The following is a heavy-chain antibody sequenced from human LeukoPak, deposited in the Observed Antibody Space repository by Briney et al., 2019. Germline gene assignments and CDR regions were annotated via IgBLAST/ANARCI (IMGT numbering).Heavy chain of an antibody. D-gene: IGHD3-16*02. J-gene: IGHJ3*02. CDR3: ARKYYDYVWGSYRYLSHDAFDI. CDR1: GGSFSGYY. Sequence: PSETLSLTCAVYGGSFSGYYWSCIRQAPGKGLEWVSYISSSGSTIYYADSVKGRFTISRDNAKNSLYLQMNSLRAEDTAVYYCARKYYDYVWGSYRYLSHDAFDIWGQGTMVTVSS. V-gene: IGHV3-11*04. CDR2: ISSSGSTI.